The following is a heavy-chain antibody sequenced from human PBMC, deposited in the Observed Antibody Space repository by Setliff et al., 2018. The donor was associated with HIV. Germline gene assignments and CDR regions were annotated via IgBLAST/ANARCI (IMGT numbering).Heavy chain of an antibody. CDR1: GGSISSSSYY. V-gene: IGHV4-39*01. CDR3: ARHRYYDILFDP. CDR2: IYYTGSA. D-gene: IGHD3-9*01. Sequence: SETLSLTCTVSGGSISSSSYYWDCIRQPPGKGLEWIGSIYYTGSANYNPSLKSRVTILVDSSRNQFSLRLSSVTAADTAVYYCARHRYYDILFDPWGQGTLVTVSS. J-gene: IGHJ5*02.